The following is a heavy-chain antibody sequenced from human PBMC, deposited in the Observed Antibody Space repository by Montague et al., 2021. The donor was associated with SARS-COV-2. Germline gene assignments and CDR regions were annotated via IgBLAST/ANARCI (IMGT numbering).Heavy chain of an antibody. D-gene: IGHD2-21*02. CDR3: ASLGSPAYCGGDCYLRDYGTDV. Sequence: SETLSLTCTVSGGSISSYYWSWIRQPPGRGLQWIGYISYSGSTNYNPSLKSRVTISVDTSKNHFTLRLSSVTAADTAVYFCASLGSPAYCGGDCYLRDYGTDVWGQGTRVTVSS. CDR2: ISYSGST. V-gene: IGHV4-59*08. CDR1: GGSISSYY. J-gene: IGHJ6*02.